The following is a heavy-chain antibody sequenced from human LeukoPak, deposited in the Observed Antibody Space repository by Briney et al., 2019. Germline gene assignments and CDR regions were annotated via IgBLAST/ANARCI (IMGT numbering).Heavy chain of an antibody. CDR2: IIPILGIA. CDR1: GGTFSSYA. D-gene: IGHD6-13*01. CDR3: ARAPPGIAAAGPQWYYFDY. Sequence: ASVKVSCKASGGTFSSYAISWVRQAPGQGLEWMGRIIPILGIANYAQKFQGRVTITADKSTSTAYMELSSLRSEDTAVYYCARAPPGIAAAGPQWYYFDYWGQGTLVTVSS. J-gene: IGHJ4*02. V-gene: IGHV1-69*04.